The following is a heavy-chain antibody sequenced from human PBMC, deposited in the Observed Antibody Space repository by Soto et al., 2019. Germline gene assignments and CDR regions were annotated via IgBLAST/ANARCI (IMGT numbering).Heavy chain of an antibody. CDR3: TSSILTGYLRSFTVVC. CDR2: INSKTDGRTT. CDR1: GFASSNAW. V-gene: IGHV3-15*07. Sequence: GGPMRPSCEASGFASSNAWINWVRQAPGKGLEWVARINSKTDGRTTDYAAPVNGRFTISRYDPKNTLSLQMNSVKTADTAVYYCTSSILTGYLRSFTVVCCGQGNLVTFS. J-gene: IGHJ4*02. D-gene: IGHD3-9*01.